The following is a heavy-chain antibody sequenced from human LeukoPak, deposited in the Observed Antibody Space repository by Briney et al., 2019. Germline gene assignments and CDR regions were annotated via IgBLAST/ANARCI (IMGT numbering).Heavy chain of an antibody. CDR2: IYYSGST. CDR1: GGSISSGGYY. CDR3: ARDESGWYSSD. J-gene: IGHJ4*02. V-gene: IGHV4-31*03. D-gene: IGHD6-19*01. Sequence: SSQNLSLTCTVSGGSISSGGYYWSWIRQHPGKGLEWIGYIYYSGSTYYNPSLKSRVTISVDTSKNQFSLKLSSVTAADTAVYYCARDESGWYSSDWGQGTLVTVSS.